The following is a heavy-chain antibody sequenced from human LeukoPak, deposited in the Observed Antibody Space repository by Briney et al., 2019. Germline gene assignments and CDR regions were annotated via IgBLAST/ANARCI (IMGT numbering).Heavy chain of an antibody. V-gene: IGHV4-59*12. Sequence: SETLSLTCTVSGGSISSYYWSWIRQPPGKGLEWIGYIYYSGSTNYNPSLKSRVTISVDTSKNQFSLKLSSVTAADTAVYYCARGRLNDSSGYPFDYWGQGTLVTVSS. CDR2: IYYSGST. J-gene: IGHJ4*02. D-gene: IGHD3-22*01. CDR3: ARGRLNDSSGYPFDY. CDR1: GGSISSYY.